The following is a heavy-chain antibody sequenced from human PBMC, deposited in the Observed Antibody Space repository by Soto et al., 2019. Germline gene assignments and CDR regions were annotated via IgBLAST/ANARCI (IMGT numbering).Heavy chain of an antibody. Sequence: PGGSLRLSCAASGFTFSSYGMHWVRQAPGKGLEWVAVIWYDGSNKYYADSVKGRFTISRDNSKNTLYLQMNSLRAEDTAVYYCARDGTVDTAMVMNYWGQGTLVTVSS. D-gene: IGHD5-18*01. CDR2: IWYDGSNK. CDR1: GFTFSSYG. CDR3: ARDGTVDTAMVMNY. V-gene: IGHV3-33*01. J-gene: IGHJ4*02.